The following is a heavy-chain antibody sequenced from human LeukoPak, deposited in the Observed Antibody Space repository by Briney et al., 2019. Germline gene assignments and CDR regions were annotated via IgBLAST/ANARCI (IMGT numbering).Heavy chain of an antibody. CDR1: GFTFSIYS. D-gene: IGHD2-2*01. J-gene: IGHJ4*02. Sequence: GGSLRLSCAASGFTFSIYSMNWVRQAPGKGLEWGSSISSSRSYIYYADSLKGRFTISRDNDKHSLYLQMNSLRAEDTAVYYCARGGDQLPLGFGYWGQGTLVTVSS. V-gene: IGHV3-21*01. CDR3: ARGGDQLPLGFGY. CDR2: ISSSRSYI.